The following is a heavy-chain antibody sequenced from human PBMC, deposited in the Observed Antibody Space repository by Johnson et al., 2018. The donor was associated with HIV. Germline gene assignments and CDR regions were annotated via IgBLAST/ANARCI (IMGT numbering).Heavy chain of an antibody. D-gene: IGHD2-21*02. V-gene: IGHV3-20*04. CDR1: GFTFDDYG. Sequence: VQLVESGGGLVKPGGSLRLSCAASGFTFDDYGMSWVRQAPGKGLEWVSGINWNGGSTGYADSVKGRFTISRDNAKNTLYLQMNSLRAEDTAVYYCARVTPYCGGDCYDAFDIWGQGTLVTVSS. CDR2: INWNGGST. J-gene: IGHJ3*02. CDR3: ARVTPYCGGDCYDAFDI.